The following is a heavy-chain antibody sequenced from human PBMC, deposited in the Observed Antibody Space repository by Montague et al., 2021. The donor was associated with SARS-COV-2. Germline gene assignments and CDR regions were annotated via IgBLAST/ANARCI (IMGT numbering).Heavy chain of an antibody. CDR1: GGSFGDDH. CDR2: IKQSGST. CDR3: ARGHLSVSMIVVVFTSASYCFDY. Sequence: SETLSLTCGVYGGSFGDDHWSWIRQPPGKGLEWIGDIKQSGSTNYNSSLKSRITISVDTSKNQFSLKLTSVTAADTAVYFCARGHLSVSMIVVVFTSASYCFDYWGQGTLVTVSS. D-gene: IGHD3-22*01. J-gene: IGHJ4*02. V-gene: IGHV4-34*01.